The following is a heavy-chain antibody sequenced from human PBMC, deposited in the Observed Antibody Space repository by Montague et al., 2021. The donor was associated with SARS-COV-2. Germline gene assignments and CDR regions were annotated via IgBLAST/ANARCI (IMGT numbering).Heavy chain of an antibody. D-gene: IGHD3-3*01. CDR3: ARDSFWSSYYTDYYGMDV. Sequence: SLRLSCAASGFTFSSYWMSWVRQAPGKGPEWVANIKQDGSEKYYVDSVKGRFTISGDNAKNSLYLQMNSLRAEDTAVYYCARDSFWSSYYTDYYGMDVWGQGTTVTASS. CDR1: GFTFSSYW. V-gene: IGHV3-7*01. J-gene: IGHJ6*02. CDR2: IKQDGSEK.